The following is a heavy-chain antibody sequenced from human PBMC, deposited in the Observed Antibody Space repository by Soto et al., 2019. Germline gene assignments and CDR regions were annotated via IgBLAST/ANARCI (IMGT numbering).Heavy chain of an antibody. CDR1: AYTFSSHG. CDR3: AKDDSGRGWALDY. D-gene: IGHD6-19*01. CDR2: ISGSGGST. Sequence: EVQLLESGGGLVQPGGSLRLSCAASAYTFSSHGMTWVRQAPGKGLEWVSAISGSGGSTYYADSVKGRFTISRDNSKNTLYLQMNSLRAEDTAVYYCAKDDSGRGWALDYWGQGTLVTVSS. V-gene: IGHV3-23*01. J-gene: IGHJ4*02.